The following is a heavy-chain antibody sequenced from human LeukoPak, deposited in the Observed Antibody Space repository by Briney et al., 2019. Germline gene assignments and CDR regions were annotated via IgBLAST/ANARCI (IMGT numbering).Heavy chain of an antibody. Sequence: PSETLSLTCTVSGGSISRSSYYWGWIRQPPGKGLEWIGSIYYSGSTYYNPSLKSRVTISVDTSKNQFSLKLSSVTAADTAVYYCARAGAYCSSTSCLGIWFDPWGQGTLVTVSS. V-gene: IGHV4-39*01. D-gene: IGHD2-2*01. CDR1: GGSISRSSYY. CDR3: ARAGAYCSSTSCLGIWFDP. CDR2: IYYSGST. J-gene: IGHJ5*02.